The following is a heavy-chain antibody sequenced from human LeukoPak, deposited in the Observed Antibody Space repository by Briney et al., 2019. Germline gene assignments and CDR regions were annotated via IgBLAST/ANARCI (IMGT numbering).Heavy chain of an antibody. J-gene: IGHJ6*03. CDR1: SGSISSYY. Sequence: SETLSLTCTVSSGSISSYYWSWIRQPPGKGLEWIGYIYYSGSTNYDPSLKSRVTMSVDTSKNQFSLKLSSVTAADTAVYYCARLYSSSSFYMDVWGKGTTVTVSS. V-gene: IGHV4-59*01. CDR2: IYYSGST. D-gene: IGHD6-6*01. CDR3: ARLYSSSSFYMDV.